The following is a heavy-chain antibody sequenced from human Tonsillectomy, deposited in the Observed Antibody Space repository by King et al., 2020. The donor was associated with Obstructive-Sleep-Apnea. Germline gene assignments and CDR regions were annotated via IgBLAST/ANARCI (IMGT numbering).Heavy chain of an antibody. V-gene: IGHV1-69*09. Sequence: AQLVQSGAEVKKPGSSVKVSCKASGGTFSSYAINWVRQAPGQGLEWMGRIIPIFGIVNYAQKFQGRVTITADKSTSTTYMELSSLRSEDTAVYYCARVGWEGGTPAVSAEYFQHWGQGTLVTVSS. CDR3: ARVGWEGGTPAVSAEYFQH. D-gene: IGHD1-26*01. CDR1: GGTFSSYA. J-gene: IGHJ1*01. CDR2: IIPIFGIV.